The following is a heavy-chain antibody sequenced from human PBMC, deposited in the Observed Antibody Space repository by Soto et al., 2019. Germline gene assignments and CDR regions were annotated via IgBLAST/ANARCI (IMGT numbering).Heavy chain of an antibody. CDR2: IYYSGST. J-gene: IGHJ6*02. V-gene: IGHV4-31*03. CDR1: GGSISSGGYY. CDR3: ARVVRRIVVVVAATPVDGMDV. Sequence: QVQLQESGPGLVKPSQTLSLTCTVSGGSISSGGYYWSWIRQHPGKGLEWIGYIYYSGSTYYNPSLKSRVTISVDTSKNQFSLKLSSVTAADTAVYYCARVVRRIVVVVAATPVDGMDVWGQGTTVTVSS. D-gene: IGHD2-15*01.